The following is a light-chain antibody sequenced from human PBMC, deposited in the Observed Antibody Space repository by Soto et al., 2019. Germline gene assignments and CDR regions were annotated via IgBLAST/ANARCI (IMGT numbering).Light chain of an antibody. CDR3: MQSTQLPPT. CDR2: EVS. Sequence: DVLMTQPPLSLSVTPGQPASISCKSSQSLLHITGETFLFWYLQKPGQSPHLLIYEVSTRVSGVPDRFSGSGSGTDFTLEISRVETDDVGIYYCMQSTQLPPTFGQGTRLEIK. CDR1: QSLLHITGETF. V-gene: IGKV2D-29*02. J-gene: IGKJ5*01.